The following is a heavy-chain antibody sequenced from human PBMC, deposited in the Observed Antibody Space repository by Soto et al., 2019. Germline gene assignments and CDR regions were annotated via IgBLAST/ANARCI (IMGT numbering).Heavy chain of an antibody. CDR3: ASGASRWYPYFFDS. Sequence: QAQVVQSGAAVRKPGSSVKLSCKASEGTFNSYAIAWVRQAPGQGLEWMGGIIPYYNTLNYAQKFQDRVTITADDSTNTVYMELSSLRSDDTAVYFCASGASRWYPYFFDSWAQGTLVTVSS. D-gene: IGHD6-13*01. CDR2: IIPYYNTL. V-gene: IGHV1-69*01. CDR1: EGTFNSYA. J-gene: IGHJ5*01.